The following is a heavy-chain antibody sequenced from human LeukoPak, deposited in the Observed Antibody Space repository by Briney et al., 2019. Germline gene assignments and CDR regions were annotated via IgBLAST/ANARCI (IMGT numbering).Heavy chain of an antibody. V-gene: IGHV3-23*01. CDR1: GFTFSNYA. CDR2: ISGSGSTT. Sequence: GGSLRLSCAASGFTFSNYAMSWVRQAPGKGLERVSGISGSGSTTYYADSLKGRFTISRDNSKNTLYLQMNSLRAEDTAVYYCAKDRGFLRTFDIWGQETMVSVSS. D-gene: IGHD3-3*01. CDR3: AKDRGFLRTFDI. J-gene: IGHJ3*02.